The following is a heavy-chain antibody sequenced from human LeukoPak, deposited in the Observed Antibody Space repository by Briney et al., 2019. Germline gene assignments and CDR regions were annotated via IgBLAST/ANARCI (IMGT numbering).Heavy chain of an antibody. D-gene: IGHD1-26*01. CDR1: GGTFSSYA. V-gene: IGHV1-69*05. CDR3: ARDSSKSGSYSGYFDY. CDR2: IIPIFGTA. J-gene: IGHJ4*02. Sequence: SVKLSCKASGGTFSSYAISWVRQPPGQGLEWMGGIIPIFGTANYAQKFQGRVTITTDESTSTAYMELSSLRSEDTAVYYCARDSSKSGSYSGYFDYWGQGTLVTVSS.